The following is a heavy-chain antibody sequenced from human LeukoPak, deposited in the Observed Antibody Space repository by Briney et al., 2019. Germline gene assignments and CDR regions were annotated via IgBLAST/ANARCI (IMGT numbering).Heavy chain of an antibody. D-gene: IGHD3-22*01. Sequence: PSETLSLTCAVYGGSFSGYYWSWIRQPPGKGLEWIGEINHSGSTNYNPSLKSRVTISVDTSKNQFSLKLSSVTAADTAVYYCAREGGDSSGYYSGRNWFDPWGQGTLVTVSS. J-gene: IGHJ5*02. CDR2: INHSGST. V-gene: IGHV4-34*01. CDR1: GGSFSGYY. CDR3: AREGGDSSGYYSGRNWFDP.